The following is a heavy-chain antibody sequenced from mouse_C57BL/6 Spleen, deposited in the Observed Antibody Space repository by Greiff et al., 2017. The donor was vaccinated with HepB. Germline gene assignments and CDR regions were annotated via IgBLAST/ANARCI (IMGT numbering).Heavy chain of an antibody. Sequence: VQLQQPGAELVRPGPSVKLSCKASGYTFTSYWMHWVKQRPGQGLEWIGVIDPSDSYTNYNQKFKGKATLTVDTSSSTAYMQLSSLTSEDSAVYYCARSYGNYLDYWGQGTSVTVSS. J-gene: IGHJ4*01. D-gene: IGHD2-1*01. CDR1: GYTFTSYW. CDR2: IDPSDSYT. CDR3: ARSYGNYLDY. V-gene: IGHV1-59*01.